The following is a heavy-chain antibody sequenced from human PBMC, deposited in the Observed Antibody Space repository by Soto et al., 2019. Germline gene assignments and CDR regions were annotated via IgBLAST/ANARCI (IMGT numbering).Heavy chain of an antibody. Sequence: ASVKVSCKASGYTFTGYYMHWVRQAPGQGLEWMGWINPNSGGTNYAQKFQGWVTMTRDTSISTAYMELSRLRSDDTAVYYCARGRRIADAIVVVVAGGRYDDAFDIWGQGTMVTVSS. D-gene: IGHD2-15*01. CDR3: ARGRRIADAIVVVVAGGRYDDAFDI. CDR1: GYTFTGYY. J-gene: IGHJ3*02. CDR2: INPNSGGT. V-gene: IGHV1-2*04.